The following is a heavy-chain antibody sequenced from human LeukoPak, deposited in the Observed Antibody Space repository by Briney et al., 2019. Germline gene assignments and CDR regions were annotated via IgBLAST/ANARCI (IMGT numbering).Heavy chain of an antibody. D-gene: IGHD5-18*01. CDR3: ARSGYSYALDH. CDR1: GFSFSTFW. J-gene: IGHJ1*01. CDR2: TKGDDSEK. V-gene: IGHV3-7*01. Sequence: GGSLRLSCAASGFSFSTFWMSWVRQAPGKGLEWVANTKGDDSEKYYVESVQGRFTISRDNAKNSPYLHMNSLRAEGTALYYCARSGYSYALDHWGQGSLVVVSS.